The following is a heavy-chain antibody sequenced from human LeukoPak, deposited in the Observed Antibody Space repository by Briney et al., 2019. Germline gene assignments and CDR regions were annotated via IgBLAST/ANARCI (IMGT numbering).Heavy chain of an antibody. V-gene: IGHV5-51*01. CDR1: GYSFSNYW. CDR3: VRQFDSGWYGSFDY. CDR2: IYPGDSDT. D-gene: IGHD6-19*01. J-gene: IGHJ4*02. Sequence: GESLKISCKGSGYSFSNYWIGWVRQMPGKGLESMGIIYPGDSDTRYSPSFQGQVTISADKSISTAYQQWTSLKASDTAMYYCVRQFDSGWYGSFDYWGQGTLVTVSS.